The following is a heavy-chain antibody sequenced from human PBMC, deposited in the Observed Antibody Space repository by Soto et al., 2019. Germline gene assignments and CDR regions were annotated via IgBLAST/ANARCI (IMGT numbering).Heavy chain of an antibody. D-gene: IGHD3-9*01. CDR3: ARLRSFDSRPKTLLY. V-gene: IGHV3-23*01. Sequence: GGSLRLSCAASGFNFSNYAMTWVRQAPGKGLEWVSSISDNGRSTYYSAPVKGRFTVSRDNSKNTVSLQMNSLRTDDTAMYYCARLRSFDSRPKTLLYWGQGTPVTVYS. CDR1: GFNFSNYA. J-gene: IGHJ4*02. CDR2: ISDNGRST.